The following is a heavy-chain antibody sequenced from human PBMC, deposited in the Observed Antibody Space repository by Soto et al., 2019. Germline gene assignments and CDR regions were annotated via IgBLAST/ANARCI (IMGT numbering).Heavy chain of an antibody. J-gene: IGHJ5*02. CDR2: INSDGSST. V-gene: IGHV3-74*01. Sequence: PGGSLRLSCAASGFTFSSYWMHWVRQAPGKGLVWVSAINSDGSSTTYADSVKGRFTISRDNAKNTLYLQMNSLRADDTALYYCERGYSTGPGGSWGQGTLVTVSS. CDR1: GFTFSSYW. CDR3: ERGYSTGPGGS. D-gene: IGHD6-19*01.